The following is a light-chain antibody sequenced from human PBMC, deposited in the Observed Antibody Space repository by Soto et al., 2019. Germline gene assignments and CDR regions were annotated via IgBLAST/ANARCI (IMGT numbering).Light chain of an antibody. CDR2: DAS. CDR3: QQRSKWPLT. V-gene: IGKV3-11*01. J-gene: IGKJ4*01. Sequence: EIVLTQSPATLSLSPGERATLSCRASQSISNYLGWYQQKPGQAPRLLIYDASNRAAGIAARFSGSGSGTDFTLTIISLEPEDFAVYYCQQRSKWPLTFGGGTKVEIK. CDR1: QSISNY.